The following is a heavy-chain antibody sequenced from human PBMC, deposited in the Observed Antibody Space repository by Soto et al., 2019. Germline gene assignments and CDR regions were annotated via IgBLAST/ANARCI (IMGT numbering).Heavy chain of an antibody. Sequence: GGSLRLSCAASGFTFSSYGMHWVRQAPGKGLEWVAVISYDGSNKYYADSVKGRFTISRDNSKNTLYLQMKSLRAEDTAVYYCAKSGSSWLGPHVFDPWGQGTLVTVSS. V-gene: IGHV3-30*18. CDR2: ISYDGSNK. J-gene: IGHJ5*02. CDR1: GFTFSSYG. D-gene: IGHD6-13*01. CDR3: AKSGSSWLGPHVFDP.